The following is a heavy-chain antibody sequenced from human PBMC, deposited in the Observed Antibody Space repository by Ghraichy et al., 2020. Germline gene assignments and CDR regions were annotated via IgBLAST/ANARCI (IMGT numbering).Heavy chain of an antibody. V-gene: IGHV3-7*01. J-gene: IGHJ5*02. Sequence: GESLNISCGASGFIFSSSWMSWVHQAPGKGLEWVANIKQDGSEKYYVDSVKGRFTISRDNARNSLSLQMNSLRVEDTAVFYCVKGGTNFDTWGQGTLVTVSS. CDR2: IKQDGSEK. D-gene: IGHD2-8*01. CDR1: GFIFSSSW. CDR3: VKGGTNFDT.